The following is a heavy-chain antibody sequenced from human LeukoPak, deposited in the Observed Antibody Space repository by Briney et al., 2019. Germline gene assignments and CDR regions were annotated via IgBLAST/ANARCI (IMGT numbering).Heavy chain of an antibody. CDR2: ITGSGTST. V-gene: IGHV3-23*01. CDR3: AKAGPTMIRGVIRYNWFDS. CDR1: EFTFSNYA. D-gene: IGHD3-10*01. Sequence: GGSLRLSCTASEFTFSNYAMSWVRQAPGKGLEWVSTITGSGTSTYYADSVKGRFTISRDNSKNTLSLQMNSLRAEDTAVYYCAKAGPTMIRGVIRYNWFDSWGQGTLVTASS. J-gene: IGHJ5*01.